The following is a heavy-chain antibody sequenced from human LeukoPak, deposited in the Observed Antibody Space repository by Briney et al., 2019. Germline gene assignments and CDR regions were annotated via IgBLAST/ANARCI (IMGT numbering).Heavy chain of an antibody. CDR2: ISAYNGNT. V-gene: IGHV1-18*01. Sequence: GASVKVSCKASGYTFTSYGISWVRQAPGQGLEWMGWISAYNGNTNYAQKLQGRVTMTTDTSTSTAYMELRSLRSDDTAVYYCARLLRSGYCSGGSFYSLYGDDTVYYFDYWGQGTLVTVSS. CDR3: ARLLRSGYCSGGSFYSLYGDDTVYYFDY. D-gene: IGHD2-15*01. CDR1: GYTFTSYG. J-gene: IGHJ4*02.